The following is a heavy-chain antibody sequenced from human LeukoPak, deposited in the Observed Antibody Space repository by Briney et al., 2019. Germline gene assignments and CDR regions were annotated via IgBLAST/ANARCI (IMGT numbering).Heavy chain of an antibody. CDR2: IWYDGSNK. J-gene: IGHJ4*02. Sequence: HAGGSLRPSCAASGFTFSSYGMHWVRQAPGKGLEWVAVIWYDGSNKYYADSVKGRFTISRDNSKNTLSLQMNSLRAEDTAVYYCARDYVPYSSGCPDYWGQGTLVTVSS. CDR3: ARDYVPYSSGCPDY. V-gene: IGHV3-33*01. CDR1: GFTFSSYG. D-gene: IGHD6-19*01.